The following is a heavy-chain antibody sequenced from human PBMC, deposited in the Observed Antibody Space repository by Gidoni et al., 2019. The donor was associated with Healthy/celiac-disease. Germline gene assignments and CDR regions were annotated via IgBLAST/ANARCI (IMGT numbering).Heavy chain of an antibody. V-gene: IGHV1-2*04. CDR3: ARAAYIAVGGMDV. CDR2: INPNSGGT. CDR1: GYTFTGYY. Sequence: QVQLVQSGAEVKKPGASVNVSCKASGYTFTGYYMHWVRQAPGQGLEWMEWINPNSGGTNYEKKCQGWVTMTRDTSISTAYMELSRLRSDDTAVYYCARAAYIAVGGMDVWGQGTTVTVSS. D-gene: IGHD6-19*01. J-gene: IGHJ6*02.